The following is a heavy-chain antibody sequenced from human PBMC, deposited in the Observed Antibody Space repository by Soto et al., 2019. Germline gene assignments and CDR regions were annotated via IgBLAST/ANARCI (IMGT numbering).Heavy chain of an antibody. CDR1: GGTFSSYT. V-gene: IGHV1-69*02. D-gene: IGHD4-17*01. Sequence: QVQLVQSGAAVKKPGSSVKVSCKASGGTFSSYTISWVRQAPGQGLEWMGRIIPILGIANYAQKFQGRVTITADKSTSTAYMELSSLRSEDTAVYYCARGRPTKDYGDYVGAFDYWGQGTLVTVSS. CDR3: ARGRPTKDYGDYVGAFDY. J-gene: IGHJ4*02. CDR2: IIPILGIA.